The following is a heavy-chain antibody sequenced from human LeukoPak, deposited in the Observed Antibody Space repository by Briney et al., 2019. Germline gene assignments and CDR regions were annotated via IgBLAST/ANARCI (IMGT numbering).Heavy chain of an antibody. V-gene: IGHV3-21*01. CDR2: ISSSSTFI. D-gene: IGHD6-19*01. J-gene: IGHJ4*02. Sequence: GGSLRLSCGASGLTFSSYSMNWVRQAPGKGLEWVSSISSSSTFIYYADSVKGRFTISRDNAKNSLYLQMNSLRAEDTAVYYCARDQMAGYSSGWYPFDYWGQGTLVTVSS. CDR3: ARDQMAGYSSGWYPFDY. CDR1: GLTFSSYS.